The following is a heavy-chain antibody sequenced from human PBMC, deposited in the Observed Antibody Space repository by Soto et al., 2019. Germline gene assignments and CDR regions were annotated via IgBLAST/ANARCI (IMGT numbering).Heavy chain of an antibody. D-gene: IGHD5-18*01. CDR3: GRDGDTATPVSWFDP. Sequence: ASVKVSCKASGYTFTSYGISWVRQAPGQGLEWMGWISAYNGNTNYAQKLQGRVTMTTDTSTSTAYMELRSLRSDDTAVYYCGRDGDTATPVSWFDPWGQGTLVTVSS. CDR1: GYTFTSYG. CDR2: ISAYNGNT. V-gene: IGHV1-18*01. J-gene: IGHJ5*02.